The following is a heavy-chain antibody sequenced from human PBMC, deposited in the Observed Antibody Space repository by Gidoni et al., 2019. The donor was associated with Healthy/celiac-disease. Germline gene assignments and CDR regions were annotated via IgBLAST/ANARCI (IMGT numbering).Heavy chain of an antibody. J-gene: IGHJ4*02. Sequence: EVQLVESGGGVVKPGGSLRLHCEASGFTFSSYSMNWVRQAPGKGLEWVSSISSSSSYIYYADSVKGRFTISRDNAKNSLYLQMNSLRAEDTAVYYCAVLVVPAAIPDYWGQGTLVTVSS. CDR2: ISSSSSYI. D-gene: IGHD2-2*02. CDR3: AVLVVPAAIPDY. CDR1: GFTFSSYS. V-gene: IGHV3-21*01.